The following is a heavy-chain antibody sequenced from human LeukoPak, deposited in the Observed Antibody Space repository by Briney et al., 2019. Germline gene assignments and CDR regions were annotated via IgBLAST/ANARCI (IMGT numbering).Heavy chain of an antibody. CDR2: ISGSGRTT. J-gene: IGHJ4*01. V-gene: IGHV3-48*03. CDR3: YSSCWYRLRYFEF. Sequence: GGALRLSREPSGFTFSSYEKNRVRQAPGRGLEWISYISGSGRTTYYAGSVKGRFTISRDNAKNSLYLQMNSLRVEDTAIYYCYSSCWYRLRYFEFWGDGDLVTVS. CDR1: GFTFSSYE. D-gene: IGHD6-19*01.